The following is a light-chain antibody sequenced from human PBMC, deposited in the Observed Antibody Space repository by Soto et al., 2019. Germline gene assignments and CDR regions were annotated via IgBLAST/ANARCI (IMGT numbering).Light chain of an antibody. CDR3: QVWDSSSDHYV. Sequence: SYELAQPPSVSVAPGQTARISWGGDNIGTKSVHWYQQKPGQAPVLVIYDDHDRPSGTPERFSGSNSGNTATLTITRVEAGDEADYYCQVWDSSSDHYVFAAGTKV. J-gene: IGLJ1*01. CDR2: DDH. CDR1: NIGTKS. V-gene: IGLV3-21*02.